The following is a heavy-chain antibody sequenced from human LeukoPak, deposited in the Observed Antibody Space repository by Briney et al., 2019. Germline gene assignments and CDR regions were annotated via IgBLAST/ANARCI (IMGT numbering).Heavy chain of an antibody. D-gene: IGHD4-17*01. CDR1: GFTFSSYW. CDR2: INNDGGTT. J-gene: IGHJ3*02. CDR3: AREGGSSDYYAFHI. V-gene: IGHV3-74*01. Sequence: PGGSLRLSCAASGFTFSSYWMHWVRQAPGKGLVWVSLINNDGGTTNYADPVRGRFTISRDNAKKTLYLQMNSLRAEDTAVYYCAREGGSSDYYAFHIWGQGTMVTVSS.